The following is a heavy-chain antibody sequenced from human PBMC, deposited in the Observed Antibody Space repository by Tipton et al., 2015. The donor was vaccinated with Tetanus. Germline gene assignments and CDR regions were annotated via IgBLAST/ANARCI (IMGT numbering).Heavy chain of an antibody. D-gene: IGHD6-13*01. J-gene: IGHJ6*03. Sequence: TLSLTCTVSGGSLNSDNYYWSWIRQYPGKGLEWIGYIFYSGSTDYNPSLKSRVTISVDTSKNQFSLKLSSVTAADTAVYYCARSEQQPVRGYYYYYYMDVWGKGTTVTVSS. CDR1: GGSLNSDNYY. CDR3: ARSEQQPVRGYYYYYYMDV. CDR2: IFYSGST. V-gene: IGHV4-31*03.